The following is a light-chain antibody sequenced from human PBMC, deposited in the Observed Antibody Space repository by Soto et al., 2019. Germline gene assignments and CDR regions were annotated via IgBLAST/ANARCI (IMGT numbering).Light chain of an antibody. CDR3: TSYAGGNILV. J-gene: IGLJ2*01. V-gene: IGLV2-8*01. CDR1: SSDVGSYNF. CDR2: EVR. Sequence: QSALTQPPSASGSPGQSVTISCTGTSSDVGSYNFVSWYQQHPGKAPKVMIYEVRKWPSGVPDRFSGSKSGNTASLTVSGLQADDEAEYYCTSYAGGNILVFGGGTKLTVL.